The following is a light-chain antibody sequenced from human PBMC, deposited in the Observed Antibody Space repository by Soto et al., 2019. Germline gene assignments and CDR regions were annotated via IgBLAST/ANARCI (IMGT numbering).Light chain of an antibody. V-gene: IGLV2-14*01. CDR3: SSYTSTGSYV. CDR2: DVT. Sequence: QSALTQPASVSGSPGQSIAISCTGTSSDVGGYNSVSWYHQYPGKVPKLMIYDVTNRPSGVSDRLSGSKSGNTASLTISGLKAEDEGDYYCSSYTSTGSYVFGTGTKVTVL. J-gene: IGLJ1*01. CDR1: SSDVGGYNS.